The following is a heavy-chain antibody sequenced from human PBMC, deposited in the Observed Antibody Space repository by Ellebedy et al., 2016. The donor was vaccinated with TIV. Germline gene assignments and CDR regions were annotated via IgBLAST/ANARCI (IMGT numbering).Heavy chain of an antibody. J-gene: IGHJ5*02. CDR3: ARGHPTPNWFDP. V-gene: IGHV3-7*02. Sequence: GGSLRLSXAASGFTFSSSWMSWVRQAPGKGLQWVANVKFDESEKYYLDSVKGRFTISRDNAKNSLYLQMNSLTDEDTAVYYCARGHPTPNWFDPWGQGTLVTVSS. CDR2: VKFDESEK. CDR1: GFTFSSSW.